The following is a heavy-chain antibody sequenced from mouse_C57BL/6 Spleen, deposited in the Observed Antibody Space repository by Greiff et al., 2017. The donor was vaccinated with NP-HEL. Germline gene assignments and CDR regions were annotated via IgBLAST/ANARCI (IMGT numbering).Heavy chain of an antibody. J-gene: IGHJ2*01. CDR3: ARGGITTVVFDY. CDR2: IYPGDGDT. V-gene: IGHV1-80*01. D-gene: IGHD1-1*01. Sequence: VQLQQSGAELVKPGASVKISCKASGYAFSSYWMNWVKQRPGKGLEWIGQIYPGDGDTNYNGKFKGKATLTADKSSSTAYMQLSSLTSEDSAVYCCARGGITTVVFDYWGQSTTLTVSS. CDR1: GYAFSSYW.